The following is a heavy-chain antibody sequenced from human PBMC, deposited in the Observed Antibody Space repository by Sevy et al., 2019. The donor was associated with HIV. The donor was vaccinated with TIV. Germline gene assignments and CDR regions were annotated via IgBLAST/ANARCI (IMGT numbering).Heavy chain of an antibody. D-gene: IGHD1-1*01. CDR3: ALERLYSNVAEYFQN. Sequence: GGSLRLSCAASGFTFTYYSMHWFRQAPGKGLEWVATISYDGSNRHYADSVQGRFTISRDNSKNSLFLQMNSLRAEDTAVYYCALERLYSNVAEYFQNWGQCTLVTVSS. J-gene: IGHJ1*01. CDR1: GFTFTYYS. V-gene: IGHV3-30-3*01. CDR2: ISYDGSNR.